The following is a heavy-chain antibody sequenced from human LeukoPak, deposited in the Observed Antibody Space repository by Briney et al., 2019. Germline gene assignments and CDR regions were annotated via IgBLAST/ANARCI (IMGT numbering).Heavy chain of an antibody. CDR2: IYYSGST. J-gene: IGHJ5*02. V-gene: IGHV4-59*01. Sequence: PSETLSLTCTVSGGSISSYYWSWIRQPPGKGLEWIGYIYYSGSTNYNPSLKSRVTISVDTSKNQFSLKLSSVTAAETAVYYCARDYNWGNWFDPWGQGTLVTVSS. CDR3: ARDYNWGNWFDP. CDR1: GGSISSYY. D-gene: IGHD7-27*01.